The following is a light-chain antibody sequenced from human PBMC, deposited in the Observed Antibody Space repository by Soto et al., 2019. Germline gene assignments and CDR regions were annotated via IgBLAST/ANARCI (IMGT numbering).Light chain of an antibody. V-gene: IGKV1-39*01. CDR3: QQSYSTPIFT. Sequence: DIQMTQSPSSLSASVGDRVTITCRASRSISTYLNWYQHKPGKAPNLLIYAASSLQSGVPSRFSGSGSGTDFTLTISSLQPEYFATYYCQQSYSTPIFTFGPGTKVDIK. CDR2: AAS. J-gene: IGKJ3*01. CDR1: RSISTY.